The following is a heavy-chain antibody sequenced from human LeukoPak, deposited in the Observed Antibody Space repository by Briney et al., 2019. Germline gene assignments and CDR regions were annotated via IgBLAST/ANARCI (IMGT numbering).Heavy chain of an antibody. D-gene: IGHD6-19*01. Sequence: PSETLSLTCTVSGGSISSDYWSWIRQPPGKGLEWIAYIYYSGSTNYNPSLKSRVTISVDTSKNQFSLKLSSVTATDTAVYYCARVGGQWQPKDAFDIWGQGTMVTVSP. V-gene: IGHV4-59*01. CDR2: IYYSGST. CDR3: ARVGGQWQPKDAFDI. CDR1: GGSISSDY. J-gene: IGHJ3*02.